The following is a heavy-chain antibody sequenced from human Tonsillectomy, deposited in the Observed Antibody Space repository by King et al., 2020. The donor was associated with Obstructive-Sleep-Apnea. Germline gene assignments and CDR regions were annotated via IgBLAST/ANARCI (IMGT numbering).Heavy chain of an antibody. CDR3: ARDKVLSGRLDY. CDR2: ISFDGSKK. D-gene: IGHD1-26*01. J-gene: IGHJ4*02. Sequence: VQLVESGGGVVQPGRSLRLSWAASGFPFTRDAMHWVRQAPGKGLEWVALISFDGSKKYYADSVKGLFTISRDNSKNTLYLQMNSRRAEETAVYYCARDKVLSGRLDYWGQGTLVTVSS. CDR1: GFPFTRDA. V-gene: IGHV3-30-3*01.